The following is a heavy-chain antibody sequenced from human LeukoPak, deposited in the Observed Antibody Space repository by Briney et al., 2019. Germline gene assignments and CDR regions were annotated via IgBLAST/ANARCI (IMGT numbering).Heavy chain of an antibody. D-gene: IGHD2-2*01. CDR1: GGSISSYY. Sequence: SETLSLTCTVSGGSISSYYWSWIRLPPGKGLEWIGYIYNSGSTNYNPSLKSRVTISVDTSKNQFSLKLSSVTAADTAVYYCAILGYCGRTRCYPDNWGQGTLATVSS. V-gene: IGHV4-59*08. CDR2: IYNSGST. J-gene: IGHJ4*02. CDR3: AILGYCGRTRCYPDN.